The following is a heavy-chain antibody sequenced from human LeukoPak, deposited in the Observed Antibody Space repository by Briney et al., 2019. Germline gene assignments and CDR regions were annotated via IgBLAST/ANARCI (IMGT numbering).Heavy chain of an antibody. CDR1: GFTISSYG. Sequence: GGSLTLTCAASGFTISSYGMHWVRQPPPKGQEWVAVISYDGSNKYYADSVKRRFTTVRDNSKNSLYLQMNRLRAEDTAVYYGAKHMDHVHISRWWWGFDYWGQGTLVTVS. V-gene: IGHV3-30*18. CDR3: AKHMDHVHISRWWWGFDY. J-gene: IGHJ4*02. CDR2: ISYDGSNK. D-gene: IGHD6-13*01.